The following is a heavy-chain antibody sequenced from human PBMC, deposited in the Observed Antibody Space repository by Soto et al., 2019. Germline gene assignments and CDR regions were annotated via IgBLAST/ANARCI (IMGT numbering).Heavy chain of an antibody. CDR3: ARLPKGSLVTA. D-gene: IGHD2-21*02. J-gene: IGHJ4*02. CDR1: GFSFSDCS. CDR2: ISSSSDKT. Sequence: GGSRCLSCIASGFSFSDCSMTWVRQAPGKGLQWVSYISSSSDKTYYADSVKGRFTVSRDNAKNALFLEMNSLRDDDTATYYCARLPKGSLVTAWGQGTRVTVSS. V-gene: IGHV3-48*02.